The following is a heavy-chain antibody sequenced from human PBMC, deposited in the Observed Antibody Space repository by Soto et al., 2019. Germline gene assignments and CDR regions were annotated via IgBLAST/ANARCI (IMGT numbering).Heavy chain of an antibody. CDR3: AKRGRFLSYFDY. CDR2: INHSGST. D-gene: IGHD3-3*01. J-gene: IGHJ4*02. Sequence: SETLSLTCAVYGGSFSGYFWSWIRQPPGKGLEWIGEINHSGSTNYNPSLKRRVTISADTSKNQFSLKLSSVTAADTAVYYCAKRGRFLSYFDYWGQGTLVTRLL. V-gene: IGHV4-34*01. CDR1: GGSFSGYF.